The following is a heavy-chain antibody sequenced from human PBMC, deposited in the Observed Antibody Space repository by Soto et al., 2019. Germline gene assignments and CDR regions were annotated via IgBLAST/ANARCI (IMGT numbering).Heavy chain of an antibody. CDR2: ISAYNGNT. D-gene: IGHD3-3*01. CDR3: AGTIFGVLQYYFDY. CDR1: GYTFTSYG. Sequence: ASVKVSCKASGYTFTSYGISWVRQAPGQGLEWMGWISAYNGNTNYAQKLQGRVTMTTDTSTSTAYMELRSLRSDDTAVYYCAGTIFGVLQYYFDYWGQGTVVTVSS. J-gene: IGHJ4*02. V-gene: IGHV1-18*01.